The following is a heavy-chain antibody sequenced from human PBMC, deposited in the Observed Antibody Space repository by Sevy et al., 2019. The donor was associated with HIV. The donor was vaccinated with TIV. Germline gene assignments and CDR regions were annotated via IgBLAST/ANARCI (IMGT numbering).Heavy chain of an antibody. D-gene: IGHD3-10*01. V-gene: IGHV3-15*01. CDR2: IKSKTDGGTT. CDR1: GFTFSNAW. J-gene: IGHJ6*02. Sequence: GGSLRLSCAASGFTFSNAWMSWVRQAPGKGLEWVGRIKSKTDGGTTDYAAPVKGSFTISRDDSKNTPYLQMNSLKTEDTAVYYWTTPPMVREKGRSQENYYYYYGMDVWGQGTTVTVSS. CDR3: TTPPMVREKGRSQENYYYYYGMDV.